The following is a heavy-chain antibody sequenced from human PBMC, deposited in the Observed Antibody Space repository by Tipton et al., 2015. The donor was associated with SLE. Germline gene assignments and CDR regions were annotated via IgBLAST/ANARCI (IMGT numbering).Heavy chain of an antibody. D-gene: IGHD2-21*02. Sequence: VQLVQSGDEVKKIGASVKVSCKASGYIFTSYGVSWVRQAPGQGLEWVGLLNPRDNSETYAQKFQGRLTMTRSTSTGTSTVYMEMSSLRSDDTAVYYCAGGTAVRSPIEYWGLGSLVTVSS. V-gene: IGHV1-46*01. CDR3: AGGTAVRSPIEY. J-gene: IGHJ4*02. CDR2: LNPRDNSE. CDR1: GYIFTSYG.